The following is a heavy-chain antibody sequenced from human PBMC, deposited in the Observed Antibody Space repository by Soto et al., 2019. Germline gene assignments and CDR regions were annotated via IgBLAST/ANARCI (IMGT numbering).Heavy chain of an antibody. CDR1: GGSISSGGYY. J-gene: IGHJ4*02. CDR3: AHGGYGGVDY. Sequence: QVQLQESGPGLVKPSQTLSLTCTVSGGSISSGGYYWSWISQHPGNGLEWIGYIYYSGSTYYNPSIKSGVTLTVETSKNQFSLKLNSVTAADTDVYYCAHGGYGGVDYWGQGTLVIVSS. D-gene: IGHD2-21*01. V-gene: IGHV4-31*03. CDR2: IYYSGST.